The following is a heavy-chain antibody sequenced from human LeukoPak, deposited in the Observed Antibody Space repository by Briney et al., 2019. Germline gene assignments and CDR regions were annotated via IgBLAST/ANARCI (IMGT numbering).Heavy chain of an antibody. Sequence: PSETLSLTCTVSGGSISSSSYYWGWIRQPPGKGLERIGSIYYSGSTYYNPSLKSRVTISVDTSKNQFSLNLGSLTAADTAVYYCASPTTMTTAIEYWGQGTLVTVSS. J-gene: IGHJ4*02. CDR2: IYYSGST. V-gene: IGHV4-39*01. CDR1: GGSISSSSYY. D-gene: IGHD4-17*01. CDR3: ASPTTMTTAIEY.